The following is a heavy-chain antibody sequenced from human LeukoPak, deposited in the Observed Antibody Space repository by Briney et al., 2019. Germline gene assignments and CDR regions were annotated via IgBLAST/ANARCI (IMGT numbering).Heavy chain of an antibody. J-gene: IGHJ3*02. CDR1: GFTFSSYE. V-gene: IGHV3-23*01. CDR3: AKDRGLYSGVFAFDI. CDR2: ISSRNGNT. D-gene: IGHD5-12*01. Sequence: GGSLRLSCAASGFTFSSYEMNWVRQAPGKGLEWVSSISSRNGNTFYSDSVKGRFTISRDDSKNTLYLQMNTLRAEDTGIHFCAKDRGLYSGVFAFDIWGQGTLVTVSS.